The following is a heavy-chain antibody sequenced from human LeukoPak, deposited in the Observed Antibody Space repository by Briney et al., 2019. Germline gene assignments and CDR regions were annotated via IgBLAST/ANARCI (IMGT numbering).Heavy chain of an antibody. V-gene: IGHV5-10-1*01. CDR2: IDPSDSYT. D-gene: IGHD5-24*01. Sequence: GESLKISCKGSGYSFSTYWISWVRQIPGKGLEWMGRIDPSDSYTNYSPSFQGHVTISPDKSISTAYLQWSSLKASDTAMYYCARHRPGYRDGYALFDYWGQGTLVTVSS. CDR1: GYSFSTYW. J-gene: IGHJ4*02. CDR3: ARHRPGYRDGYALFDY.